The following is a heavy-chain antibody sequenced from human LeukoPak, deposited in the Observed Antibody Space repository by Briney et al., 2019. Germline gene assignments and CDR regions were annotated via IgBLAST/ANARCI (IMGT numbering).Heavy chain of an antibody. CDR3: AKGGSSSWDFFDY. Sequence: GGSLRLSCAASGFSFRSYGMHWVRQAPGKGREWVAFIRDDANIEYYADSVKGRFTISRDNSKNTLCLQMNSLRAVDTAVYYCAKGGSSSWDFFDYWGQGTLVTVSS. D-gene: IGHD6-13*01. J-gene: IGHJ4*02. V-gene: IGHV3-30*02. CDR1: GFSFRSYG. CDR2: IRDDANIE.